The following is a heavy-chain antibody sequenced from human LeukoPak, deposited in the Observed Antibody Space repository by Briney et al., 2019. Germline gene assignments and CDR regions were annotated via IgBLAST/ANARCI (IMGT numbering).Heavy chain of an antibody. V-gene: IGHV3-30-3*01. CDR2: ISYDGSNK. J-gene: IGHJ4*02. CDR3: TRQYYDFWSGFYTADYYFDY. Sequence: GGSLRLSCAASGFTFSDYAMHWVRQAPGKGLEWVAVISYDGSNKYYADSVKGRFTISRDNAENSLYLQMNSLRVEDSAVYYCTRQYYDFWSGFYTADYYFDYWGQGTLVTVSS. CDR1: GFTFSDYA. D-gene: IGHD3-3*01.